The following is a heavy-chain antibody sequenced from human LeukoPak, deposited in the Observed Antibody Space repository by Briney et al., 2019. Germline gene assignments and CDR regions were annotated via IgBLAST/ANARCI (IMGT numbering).Heavy chain of an antibody. Sequence: GSLRLSCAASRFTFNTYAVNWVRQPPGKGLEWIGKINHSGSTNYNPSLKSRVTISVDTSKNQFSLKLSSVTAADTAVYYCARLHEGYCTNGVCYTFDYWGQGTLVTVSS. V-gene: IGHV4-34*01. D-gene: IGHD2-8*01. J-gene: IGHJ4*02. CDR1: RFTFNTYA. CDR3: ARLHEGYCTNGVCYTFDY. CDR2: INHSGST.